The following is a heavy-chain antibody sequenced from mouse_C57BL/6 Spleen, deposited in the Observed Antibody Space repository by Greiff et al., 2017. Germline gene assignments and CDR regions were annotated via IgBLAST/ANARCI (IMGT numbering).Heavy chain of an antibody. CDR3: ARTPLVTTVVATDY. V-gene: IGHV1-59*01. CDR1: GYTFTSYW. D-gene: IGHD1-1*01. CDR2: IDPSDSYT. Sequence: VQLQQSGAELVRPGTSVKLSCKASGYTFTSYWMHWVKQRPGQGLEWIGVIDPSDSYTNYNQKFKGKATLTVDTSSSTAYMQLSSLTSEDSAVYYCARTPLVTTVVATDYWGQGTTLTVSS. J-gene: IGHJ2*01.